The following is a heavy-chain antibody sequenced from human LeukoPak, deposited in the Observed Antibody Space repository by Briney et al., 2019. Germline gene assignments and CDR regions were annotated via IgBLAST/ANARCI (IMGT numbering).Heavy chain of an antibody. V-gene: IGHV3-30*18. Sequence: GRSLRLSCAASGFTFSSYGMHWVRQAPGKGLEWVAVISYDGSNKYYADSVKGRFTIFRDNSKNTLYLQMNSLRAEDTAVYYCAKNHGDYGDPLYYFDYWGQGTLVTVSS. J-gene: IGHJ4*02. CDR3: AKNHGDYGDPLYYFDY. CDR2: ISYDGSNK. CDR1: GFTFSSYG. D-gene: IGHD2-21*01.